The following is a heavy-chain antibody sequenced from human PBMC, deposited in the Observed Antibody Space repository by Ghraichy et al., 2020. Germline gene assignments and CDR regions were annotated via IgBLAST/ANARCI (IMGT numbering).Heavy chain of an antibody. D-gene: IGHD3-3*01. CDR3: ARDHRFFWSGDDAFGI. CDR1: GYTFTSYA. Sequence: ASVKVSCKASGYTFTSYALHWVRQAPGQRLEWMGWINAGNGNTKYSQKFQGRVTITRDTSASTAYMELSSLRSEDTAVYYCARDHRFFWSGDDAFGIWGQGTILTVSS. CDR2: INAGNGNT. J-gene: IGHJ3*02. V-gene: IGHV1-3*01.